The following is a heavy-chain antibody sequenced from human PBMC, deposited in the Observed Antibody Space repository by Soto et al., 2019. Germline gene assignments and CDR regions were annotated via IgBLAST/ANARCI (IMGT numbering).Heavy chain of an antibody. CDR2: IKSKTDGGTT. D-gene: IGHD6-13*01. CDR3: TTVDIAAAGSMILHYGMDV. CDR1: GFTFSNAW. J-gene: IGHJ6*02. Sequence: EVQLVESGGGLVKPGGSLRLSCAASGFTFSNAWMNWVRQAPGKGLEWVGRIKSKTDGGTTDYAAPVKGRFTISRDDSKNTLYLQMNSLKTEDTAVYYCTTVDIAAAGSMILHYGMDVWGQGTTVTVSS. V-gene: IGHV3-15*07.